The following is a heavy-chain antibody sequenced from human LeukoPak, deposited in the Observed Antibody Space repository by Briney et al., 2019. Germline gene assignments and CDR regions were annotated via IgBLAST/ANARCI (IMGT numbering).Heavy chain of an antibody. Sequence: PGGSLRLSCAASEFSVGSNYMTWVRQAPGKGLEWVSYISSSGSNIYYADSVKGRFTISRDNAKNSLYLQMNSLRAEDTAVYYCARDRDFLGSGWSNSFDYWGQGTLVTVSS. J-gene: IGHJ4*02. CDR3: ARDRDFLGSGWSNSFDY. D-gene: IGHD6-19*01. V-gene: IGHV3-48*03. CDR1: EFSVGSNY. CDR2: ISSSGSNI.